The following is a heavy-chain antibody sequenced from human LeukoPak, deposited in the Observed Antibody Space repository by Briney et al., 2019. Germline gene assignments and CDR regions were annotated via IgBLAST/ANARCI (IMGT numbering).Heavy chain of an antibody. J-gene: IGHJ4*02. CDR3: AGNRARYYFDY. CDR1: GGSFSGYY. Sequence: SETLSLTCAVYGGSFSGYYWSWIRQPPGKGLEWIGEINHSGSTNYNPSLKSRVTISVDTSKNQFSLKLSSVTAADTAVYYCAGNRARYYFDYWGQGTLVTVSS. V-gene: IGHV4-34*01. CDR2: INHSGST.